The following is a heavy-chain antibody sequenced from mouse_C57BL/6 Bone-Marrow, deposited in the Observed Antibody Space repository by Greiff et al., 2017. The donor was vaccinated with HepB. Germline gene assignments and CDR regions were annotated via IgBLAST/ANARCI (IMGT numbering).Heavy chain of an antibody. CDR3: ATTMVTTGDFDY. CDR2: IDPSDSYT. Sequence: QVQLQQPGAELVMPGASVKLSCKASGYTFTSYWMHWVKQRPGQGLEWIGEIDPSDSYTNYNQKFKGKSTLTVDKSSSTAYMQLSSLTSEDSAVYYWATTMVTTGDFDYWGQGTTLTVSS. D-gene: IGHD2-2*01. CDR1: GYTFTSYW. J-gene: IGHJ2*01. V-gene: IGHV1-69*01.